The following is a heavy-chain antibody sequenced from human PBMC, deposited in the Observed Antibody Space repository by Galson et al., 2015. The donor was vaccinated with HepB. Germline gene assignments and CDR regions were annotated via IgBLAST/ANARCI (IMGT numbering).Heavy chain of an antibody. CDR1: GFNVDKAW. V-gene: IGHV3-15*01. J-gene: IGHJ4*02. Sequence: SLRLSCAASGFNVDKAWMSWVRQAPGKGLEWVGRIRSKSDGGETKFGAPMKGRLTISTEDSTNTVSLHMTRLKIEDTGIYYCTTVATISGVMRDYWGPGTLVTVSS. D-gene: IGHD3-3*01. CDR2: IRSKSDGGET. CDR3: TTVATISGVMRDY.